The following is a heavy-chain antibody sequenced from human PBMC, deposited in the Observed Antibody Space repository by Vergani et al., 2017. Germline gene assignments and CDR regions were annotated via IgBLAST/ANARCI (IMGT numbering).Heavy chain of an antibody. CDR3: ARDFNLVRWRGCLGY. CDR2: ISYDGSNK. D-gene: IGHD4-23*01. V-gene: IGHV3-30*03. J-gene: IGHJ4*01. CDR1: GFTFSSYG. Sequence: QVQLVESGGGVVQPGRSLRLSCAASGFTFSSYGMHWVRQAPGKGLEWVAVISYDGSNKYYADSVKGRFTISRDNSKNTLYLQMNSLRAEDTAVYYCARDFNLVRWRGCLGYWGHGTLVTVSS.